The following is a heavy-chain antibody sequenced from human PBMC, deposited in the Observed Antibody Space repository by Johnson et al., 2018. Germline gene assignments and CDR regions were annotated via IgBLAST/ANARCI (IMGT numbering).Heavy chain of an antibody. CDR3: ARQSPPFSSGWVDGLGF. CDR1: GFTLSNYG. J-gene: IGHJ4*02. D-gene: IGHD6-19*01. V-gene: IGHV3-33*01. Sequence: QVQLVESGGGVAHPGGSLRLSCATSGFTLSNYGMYWVRQAPGKGLEWVATTWYDGANEDYADSVKGRFTVSRDNSRNRVFLQLNDLRVEDTALYYCARQSPPFSSGWVDGLGFWGQGTPVTVSS. CDR2: TWYDGANE.